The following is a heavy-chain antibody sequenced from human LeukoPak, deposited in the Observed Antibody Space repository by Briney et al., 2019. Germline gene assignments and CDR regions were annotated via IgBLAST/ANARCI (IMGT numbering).Heavy chain of an antibody. CDR2: IKQDGNEK. V-gene: IGHV3-7*03. CDR3: VKDHGWLLYS. J-gene: IGHJ4*02. Sequence: GGSLRLSCAASGFTFSSYWMTWVRQAPGKGLEWVANIKQDGNEKYYVDSVKGRFTISRDNAKNSLYLQMNSLRADDTAVYYCVKDHGWLLYSWGQGTLVTVSS. CDR1: GFTFSSYW. D-gene: IGHD3-9*01.